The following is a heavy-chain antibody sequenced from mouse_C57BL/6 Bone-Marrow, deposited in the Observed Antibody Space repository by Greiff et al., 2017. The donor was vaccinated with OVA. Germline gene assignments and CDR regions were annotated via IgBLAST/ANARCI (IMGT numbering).Heavy chain of an antibody. D-gene: IGHD1-1*01. J-gene: IGHJ3*01. CDR1: GFTFSDYG. V-gene: IGHV5-17*01. Sequence: EVQLVESGGGLVKPGGSLKLSCAASGFTFSDYGMHWVRQAPEKGLEWVAYISSGSSTIYYADTVKGRFNISRANAKNTLFLQMTSLMSEYTAMYYCARPLYYYGSSPAWFAYWGQGTLVTVSA. CDR3: ARPLYYYGSSPAWFAY. CDR2: ISSGSSTI.